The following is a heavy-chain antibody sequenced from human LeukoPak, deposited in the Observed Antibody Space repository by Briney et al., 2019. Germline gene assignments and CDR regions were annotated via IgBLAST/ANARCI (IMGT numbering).Heavy chain of an antibody. D-gene: IGHD2-2*01. Sequence: GESLKISCKGSGHSFTSYWIGWVRQMPGKGLEWMGIIYPGDSDTRYSPSFQGQVTISADKSISTAYLQWSSLKASDTAMYYCASQIVVVPAAIPDAFDIWGQGTMVTVSS. CDR3: ASQIVVVPAAIPDAFDI. CDR2: IYPGDSDT. CDR1: GHSFTSYW. J-gene: IGHJ3*02. V-gene: IGHV5-51*01.